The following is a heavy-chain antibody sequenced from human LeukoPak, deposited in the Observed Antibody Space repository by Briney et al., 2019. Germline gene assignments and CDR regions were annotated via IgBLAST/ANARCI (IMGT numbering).Heavy chain of an antibody. J-gene: IGHJ4*02. V-gene: IGHV3-23*01. D-gene: IGHD3-16*01. CDR1: GFTFSSYA. CDR2: ISGSGGST. Sequence: GGSLRLSCAASGFTFSSYAMSWVRQAPGKGLEWVSAISGSGGSTYYADSVKGRFTISRGNSKNTLYLQMNSLRAEDTAVYYCAKDLYDYVWGNGYWGQGTLVTVSS. CDR3: AKDLYDYVWGNGY.